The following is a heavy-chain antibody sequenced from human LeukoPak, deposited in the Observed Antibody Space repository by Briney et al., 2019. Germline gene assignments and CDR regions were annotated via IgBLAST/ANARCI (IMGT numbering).Heavy chain of an antibody. CDR2: IYSGDST. V-gene: IGHV3-66*01. CDR1: GLTFSSYA. CDR3: ARSSSGWSEIFDY. Sequence: GGSLRLSCAASGLTFSSYAMSWVRQSPGKGLEWVSVIYSGDSTYYADSVKGRFTISRDNSKNTLYLQMNSLRAEDTAVYYCARSSSGWSEIFDYWGRGTLVTVSS. D-gene: IGHD6-19*01. J-gene: IGHJ4*02.